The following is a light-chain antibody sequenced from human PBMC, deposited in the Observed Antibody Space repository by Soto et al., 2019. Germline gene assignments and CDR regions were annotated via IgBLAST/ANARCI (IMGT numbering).Light chain of an antibody. V-gene: IGKV3-15*01. Sequence: ETVLTQSPDTLSVSPGERATLSCGASESVGTKLAWYQQKPGQAPRLLICGASTRATGIPARFSGDGSGTEFTLTISSLQSEDLAIYYCQQYYDWPQTFGQGTTVELK. J-gene: IGKJ1*01. CDR2: GAS. CDR1: ESVGTK. CDR3: QQYYDWPQT.